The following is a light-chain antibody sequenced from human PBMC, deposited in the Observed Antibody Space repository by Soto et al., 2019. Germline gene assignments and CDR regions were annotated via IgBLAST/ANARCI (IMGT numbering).Light chain of an antibody. CDR1: QGVRDD. J-gene: IGKJ4*01. CDR3: LQESNYPLT. V-gene: IGKV1-6*01. Sequence: IQMTQSPSSLSASVGDRVTITCRASQGVRDDVGWYQQKPGKAPKLLIYSASTLQSGVPSRFSASGSGTDFTLTISGLKPEDFATYYCLQESNYPLTFGGGTKVDIK. CDR2: SAS.